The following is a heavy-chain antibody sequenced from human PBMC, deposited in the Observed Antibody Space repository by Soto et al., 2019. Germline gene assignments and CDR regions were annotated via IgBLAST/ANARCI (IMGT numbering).Heavy chain of an antibody. CDR2: IYYSGRT. J-gene: IGHJ6*02. D-gene: IGHD3-10*01. Sequence: SETLSLTCTVSGGSVSSGDYYWTWVRQYPEKGLEWIANIYYSGRTDYNPSLKSRVTISVDTSKNQFSLKLSSVTAADTAVYYCARDVPPGRGSPNFYYYGMDVWGQGATVTVSS. CDR1: GGSVSSGDYY. CDR3: ARDVPPGRGSPNFYYYGMDV. V-gene: IGHV4-31*03.